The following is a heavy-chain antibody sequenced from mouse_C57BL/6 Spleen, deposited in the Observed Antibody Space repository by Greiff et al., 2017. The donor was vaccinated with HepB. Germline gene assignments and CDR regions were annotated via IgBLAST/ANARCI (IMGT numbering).Heavy chain of an antibody. Sequence: EVQLVESGPGLVKPSQSLSLTCSVTGYSITSGYYWNWIRQFPGNKLEWMGYISYDGSNNYNPSLKNRISITRDTSKNQFFLKLNSVTTEDTATYYCASPGIDYGGQGTTLTVSS. CDR3: ASPGIDY. CDR2: ISYDGSN. D-gene: IGHD4-1*01. J-gene: IGHJ2*01. V-gene: IGHV3-6*01. CDR1: GYSITSGYY.